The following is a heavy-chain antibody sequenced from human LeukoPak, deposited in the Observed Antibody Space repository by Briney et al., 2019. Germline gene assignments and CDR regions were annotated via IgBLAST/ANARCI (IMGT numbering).Heavy chain of an antibody. V-gene: IGHV3-74*01. D-gene: IGHD3-22*01. CDR3: ARGSDYYDSSGYYYVDY. J-gene: IGHJ4*02. CDR1: GFTFSSYW. CDR2: INSDGSYT. Sequence: GSLRLSCAASGFTFSSYWMHWVRQAPGKGLVWVSRINSDGSYTSYADSVKGRFTISRDNAKNTLFLQMNSLRAEDTAVYYCARGSDYYDSSGYYYVDYWGQGTLVTVSS.